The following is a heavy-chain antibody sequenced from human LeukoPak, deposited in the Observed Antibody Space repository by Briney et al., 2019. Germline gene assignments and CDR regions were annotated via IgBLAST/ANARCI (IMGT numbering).Heavy chain of an antibody. J-gene: IGHJ6*03. CDR3: ARAAELWLYYYYMDV. Sequence: GGSLRLSCAASGFTFSSYSMNWVRQAPGKGLEWVSYISSSSSTIYYADSVKGRFTISRDNAKNSLYLQMNSLRAEDTAVYYCARAAELWLYYYYMDVWGKGTTVTVSS. V-gene: IGHV3-48*04. CDR2: ISSSSSTI. D-gene: IGHD5-18*01. CDR1: GFTFSSYS.